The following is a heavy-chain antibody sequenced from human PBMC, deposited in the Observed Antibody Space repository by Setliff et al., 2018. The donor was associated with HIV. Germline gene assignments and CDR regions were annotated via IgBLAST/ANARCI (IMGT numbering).Heavy chain of an antibody. J-gene: IGHJ6*02. Sequence: ASVKVSCKPSGYTFTTYGLSWVRQAPGQGLEWMGWISTYSDETSSSQNLQGRLTMTTDTSASTAYMELSSPRSEDTAVYYCARAGYYYDSSGYWGQGTTYYYYGMDVWGQGTTVTVSS. CDR3: ARAGYYYDSSGYWGQGTTYYYYGMDV. CDR2: ISTYSDET. CDR1: GYTFTTYG. D-gene: IGHD3-22*01. V-gene: IGHV1-18*01.